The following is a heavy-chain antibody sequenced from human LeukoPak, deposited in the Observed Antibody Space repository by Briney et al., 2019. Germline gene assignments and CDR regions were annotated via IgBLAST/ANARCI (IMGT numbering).Heavy chain of an antibody. CDR1: GYAFTSYG. CDR3: ARAYSAGTAYFQH. Sequence: ASVKVSCKASGYAFTSYGISRVRQAPGQGLEWMGWISAYNGNTNYAQKLQGRVTMTTDTSTSTAYMELRSLRSDDTAVYYCARAYSAGTAYFQHWGQGTLVTVSS. D-gene: IGHD6-13*01. V-gene: IGHV1-18*01. CDR2: ISAYNGNT. J-gene: IGHJ1*01.